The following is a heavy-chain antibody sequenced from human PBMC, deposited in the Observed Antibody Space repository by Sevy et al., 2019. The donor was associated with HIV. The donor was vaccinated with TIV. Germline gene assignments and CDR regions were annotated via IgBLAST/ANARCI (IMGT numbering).Heavy chain of an antibody. V-gene: IGHV3-74*01. CDR1: GFTFSTYW. J-gene: IGHJ6*02. Sequence: GGSLRLSCAASGFTFSTYWMHWVRQAPGKGLVWVSRIKSDGSSTNYADSVKGRFTISRDNAKNTTYLQMNSLRVEDTAGYYCARDRYYYDSSGYYYNYYFGMDVWGQGTTVTVSS. CDR2: IKSDGSST. CDR3: ARDRYYYDSSGYYYNYYFGMDV. D-gene: IGHD3-22*01.